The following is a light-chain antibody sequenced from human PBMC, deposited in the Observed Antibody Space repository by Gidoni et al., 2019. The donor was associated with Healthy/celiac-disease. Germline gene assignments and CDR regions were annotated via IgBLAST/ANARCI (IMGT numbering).Light chain of an antibody. V-gene: IGLV2-14*03. CDR1: SSDVGGYNY. J-gene: IGLJ2*01. Sequence: QSALTQPASVSGSPGQSITISCPGTSSDVGGYNYVYWYQQHPGKAPKLMIYDVSNRPSGVSNRFSCSKSGNTASLTISGLQAEDEADYYCSSYTSSSTLGVFGGGTKLTVL. CDR3: SSYTSSSTLGV. CDR2: DVS.